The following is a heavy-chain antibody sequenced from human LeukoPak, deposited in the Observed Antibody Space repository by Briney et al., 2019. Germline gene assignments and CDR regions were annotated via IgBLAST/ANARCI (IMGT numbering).Heavy chain of an antibody. J-gene: IGHJ4*02. D-gene: IGHD3-16*01. CDR3: ARDPRQHPPHWGKFDS. Sequence: GRSLGLSCAASGFTFSNYPMHWVRQAPGKGLEWVAFISLEGISKHYADSVKGRFTISRDNSKSSLNLQMNSLRPDDTGVYYCARDPRQHPPHWGKFDSWGQGTLVTVSS. V-gene: IGHV3-30-3*01. CDR1: GFTFSNYP. CDR2: ISLEGISK.